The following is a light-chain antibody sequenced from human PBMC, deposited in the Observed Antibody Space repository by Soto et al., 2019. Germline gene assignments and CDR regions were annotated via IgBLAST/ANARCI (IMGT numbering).Light chain of an antibody. CDR3: QQRSNWPLFT. V-gene: IGKV3-11*01. CDR1: QSVSSY. J-gene: IGKJ3*01. CDR2: DAS. Sequence: EIVLTQSPATLSLSPGERATLSCRASQSVSSYLAWYQQKPGQAPRLLIYDASNRATGIPDRFSGSRSGTDFTLTISSLEPEDFAVYYCQQRSNWPLFTFGPGTKVDIK.